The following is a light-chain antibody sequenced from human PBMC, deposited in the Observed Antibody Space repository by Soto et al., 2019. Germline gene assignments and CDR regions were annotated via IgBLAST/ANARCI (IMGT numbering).Light chain of an antibody. J-gene: IGKJ1*01. CDR3: MQSLQTPWT. V-gene: IGKV2-28*01. CDR1: QSLLPSNGYNY. Sequence: DHEITQYPLSLPVTPGAPASISCRSSQSLLPSNGYNYLDWYLQKPGQSPQLLIYLASSRASGVPDRFSGSGSGTDFTLKIRRVEAEDFGVYYCMQSLQTPWTCGQGTKV. CDR2: LAS.